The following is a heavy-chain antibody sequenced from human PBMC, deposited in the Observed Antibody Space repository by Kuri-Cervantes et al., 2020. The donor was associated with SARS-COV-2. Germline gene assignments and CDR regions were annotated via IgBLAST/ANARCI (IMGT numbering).Heavy chain of an antibody. V-gene: IGHV4-39*01. J-gene: IGHJ5*02. CDR2: IYYSGST. Sequence: GSLRLSCTVSGGSISSSSYYWGWIRQPPGKGLEWIGSIYYSGSTYYNPSLKSRVTISVDTSKNQFSLKLSSVTAADTAVYYCARQMMSSITIFGVVITRNWFDPWGQGTLVTGSS. CDR3: ARQMMSSITIFGVVITRNWFDP. CDR1: GGSISSSSYY. D-gene: IGHD3-3*01.